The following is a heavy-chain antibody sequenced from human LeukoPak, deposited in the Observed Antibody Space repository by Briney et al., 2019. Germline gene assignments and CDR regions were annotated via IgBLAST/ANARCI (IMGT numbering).Heavy chain of an antibody. Sequence: SETLSLTCTVSGGSISSYYWSWIRQPPGKGLDWIGYIYYSGSTNYNPSLKSRVTISVDTSKNQLSLKLSSVTAADTAVYYCARTYYYGSGILTTFDPWGQGTLVTVSS. D-gene: IGHD3-10*01. CDR2: IYYSGST. J-gene: IGHJ5*02. V-gene: IGHV4-59*08. CDR3: ARTYYYGSGILTTFDP. CDR1: GGSISSYY.